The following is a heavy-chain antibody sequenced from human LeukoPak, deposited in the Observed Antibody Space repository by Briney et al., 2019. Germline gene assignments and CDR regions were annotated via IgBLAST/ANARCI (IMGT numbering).Heavy chain of an antibody. CDR2: IYYSGIT. V-gene: IGHV4-59*01. CDR1: GGSISSYY. Sequence: PSETLSLTCTVSGGSISSYYWNWIRQPPGKGLEWIGYIYYSGITNYNPSLKSRVSMSVDTSKNQFSLRLSSVTAADTAVYYCARVTGYMIEDYFDYWGQGTLVTVSS. CDR3: ARVTGYMIEDYFDY. J-gene: IGHJ4*02. D-gene: IGHD3-22*01.